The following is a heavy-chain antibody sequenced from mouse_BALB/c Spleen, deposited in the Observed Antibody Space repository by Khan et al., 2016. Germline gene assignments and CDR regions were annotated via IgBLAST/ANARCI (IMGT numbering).Heavy chain of an antibody. CDR1: GFNIKDCY. CDR2: IDPENGNT. D-gene: IGHD2-2*01. V-gene: IGHV14-1*02. J-gene: IGHJ3*01. Sequence: VQLQQSGAELVRPGALVKLSCKASGFNIKDCYIHWVKQRPEQGLEWIGWIDPENGNTIYGPKFQDKASITADTSSNTAYLQLSSLTSEDTAVYYCARGYDGCAYWGPGTLVTVSA. CDR3: ARGYDGCAY.